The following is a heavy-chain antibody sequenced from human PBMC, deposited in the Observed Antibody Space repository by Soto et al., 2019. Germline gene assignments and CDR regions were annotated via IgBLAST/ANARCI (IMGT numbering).Heavy chain of an antibody. CDR2: IYHSGST. J-gene: IGHJ5*02. V-gene: IGHV4-59*01. CDR3: ARDLGARGSSYGLGS. Sequence: QVQLQESGPGLVKPSETLSLACTVSGGSISGYYWSWIRQPPGRGLEWIGYIYHSGSTNYNPSLKSRGTISVDTSKNQFSLKLSSVTAADTAVYYCARDLGARGSSYGLGSWGQGTLVTVSS. D-gene: IGHD5-18*01. CDR1: GGSISGYY.